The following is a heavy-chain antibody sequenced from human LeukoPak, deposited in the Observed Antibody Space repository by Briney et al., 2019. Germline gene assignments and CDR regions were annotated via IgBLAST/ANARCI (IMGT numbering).Heavy chain of an antibody. CDR2: ISSSSSYI. CDR3: ARDKVDPPKALYYFDY. D-gene: IGHD5-12*01. J-gene: IGHJ4*02. V-gene: IGHV3-21*01. CDR1: GFTFSSYS. Sequence: GGSLRLSCAASGFTFSSYSMNWVRQAPGKGLEWVSSISSSSSYIYYADSVKGRFTISRDNAKNSLYLQMNSLRAEDTAVYYCARDKVDPPKALYYFDYWGQGTLVTVSS.